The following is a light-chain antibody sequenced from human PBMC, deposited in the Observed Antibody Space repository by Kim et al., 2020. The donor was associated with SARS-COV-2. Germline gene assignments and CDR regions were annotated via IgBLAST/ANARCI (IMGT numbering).Light chain of an antibody. V-gene: IGLV4-69*01. Sequence: QLVLTQSPSASASLGASVKLTCTLSSGHSSYAIAWHQQQPEKGPRYLMKLNSDGSHSKGDGIPDRFSGSISGAERYLTISSLQSEDEADYYCQTWGTGILVFGTGTKVTVL. CDR1: SGHSSYA. J-gene: IGLJ1*01. CDR2: LNSDGSH. CDR3: QTWGTGILV.